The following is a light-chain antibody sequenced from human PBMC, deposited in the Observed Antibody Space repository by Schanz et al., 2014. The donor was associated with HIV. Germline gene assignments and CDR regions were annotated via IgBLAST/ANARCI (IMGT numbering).Light chain of an antibody. Sequence: EIVLTQSPGTLSLSPGERATLSCRASQSVSSSSLAWYQQEPGQAPRLLIYGASSRATGIPDRFSGSGSDTEFILTISSLQSEDFAIYYCQQYHKWPLTFGGGTKVEIK. CDR1: QSVSSSS. CDR2: GAS. V-gene: IGKV3-20*01. J-gene: IGKJ4*01. CDR3: QQYHKWPLT.